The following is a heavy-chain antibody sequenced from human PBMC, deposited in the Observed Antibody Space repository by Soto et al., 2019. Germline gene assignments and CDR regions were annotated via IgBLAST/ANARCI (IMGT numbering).Heavy chain of an antibody. Sequence: QVQLVESGGGVVQPGRSLRLSCAASGFIFSTYGMHWVRQAPGKGLEWLSVISFVGNNKYYADSVKGRFTISRDNSKNTLWLQMDSLRTEDTAVYYCAKDLLLTTITTVGDWGQGTLVTVSS. J-gene: IGHJ4*02. D-gene: IGHD4-17*01. CDR3: AKDLLLTTITTVGD. V-gene: IGHV3-30*18. CDR2: ISFVGNNK. CDR1: GFIFSTYG.